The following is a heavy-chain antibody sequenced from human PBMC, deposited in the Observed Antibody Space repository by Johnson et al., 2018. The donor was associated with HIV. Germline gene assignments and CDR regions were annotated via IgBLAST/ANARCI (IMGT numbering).Heavy chain of an antibody. Sequence: VHLVESGGGVIRPGGSLRLSCATSGFTFDDYGMSWVRQAPGKGLEWVSGINWNGGSTGYADSVKGRFTISRDNALNSLYLQMNSLRAEDTAVYYCAKERAYIRTFDIWGQGTLVTVSS. CDR1: GFTFDDYG. J-gene: IGHJ3*02. CDR2: INWNGGST. V-gene: IGHV3-20*04. D-gene: IGHD5-18*01. CDR3: AKERAYIRTFDI.